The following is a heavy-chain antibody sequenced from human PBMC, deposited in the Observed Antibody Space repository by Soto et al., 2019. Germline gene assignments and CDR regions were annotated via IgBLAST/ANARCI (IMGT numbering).Heavy chain of an antibody. CDR2: INPHGGST. CDR3: ARSSGGNFGIIIEGNNWFTR. J-gene: IGHJ5*02. Sequence: ASVKVSCKAPRDTFTSYYINWVRQAPGRGLEWIGVINPHGGSTAYAQKFKGRVTLTRDTSASTVYMEVSSLTSEDTAMYYCARSSGGNFGIIIEGNNWFTRCGRLTLVAVCS. CDR1: RDTFTSYY. D-gene: IGHD3-16*01. V-gene: IGHV1-46*01.